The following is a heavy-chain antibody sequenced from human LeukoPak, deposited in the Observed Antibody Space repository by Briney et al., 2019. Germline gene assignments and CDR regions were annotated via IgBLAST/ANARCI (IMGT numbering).Heavy chain of an antibody. J-gene: IGHJ6*02. CDR1: GYTFTSYD. Sequence: ASVKVSCKASGYTFTSYDINWVRQATGQGLEWMGWMNPNSGNTGYAQKFQGRVTMTRNTSISTAYMELSSLRSEDTAVYYCATDLEWLLSLSHWGQGTTVTVSS. CDR2: MNPNSGNT. V-gene: IGHV1-8*01. D-gene: IGHD3-3*01. CDR3: ATDLEWLLSLSH.